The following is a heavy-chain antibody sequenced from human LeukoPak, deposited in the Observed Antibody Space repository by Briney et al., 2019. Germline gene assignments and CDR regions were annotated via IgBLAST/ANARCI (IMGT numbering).Heavy chain of an antibody. J-gene: IGHJ6*02. CDR1: RFTFSAYA. Sequence: GGSLRLSCEASRFTFSAYAMTWVRQAPGKGLEWVSSVGSDNKPHYSESVKGRFAISRDNSKSMLFLQLNSLRAEDTALYYCASDPQYSVAMDVWGQGTTVTVSS. V-gene: IGHV3-23*05. D-gene: IGHD2-15*01. CDR3: ASDPQYSVAMDV. CDR2: VGSDNKP.